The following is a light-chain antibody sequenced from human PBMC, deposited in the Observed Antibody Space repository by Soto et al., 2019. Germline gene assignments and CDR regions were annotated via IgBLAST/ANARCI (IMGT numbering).Light chain of an antibody. CDR3: QQNNSSQRT. J-gene: IGKJ1*01. CDR2: RAY. CDR1: QSISSW. Sequence: DIQMTQSPSTLSASVGDRVTITCRASQSISSWLAWYQQKLGKAPKLLIYRAYSLESGVPSRFNGSGSGTEFTLTISSLQPNDIATNYFQQNNSSQRTFGQGTKVDIK. V-gene: IGKV1-5*03.